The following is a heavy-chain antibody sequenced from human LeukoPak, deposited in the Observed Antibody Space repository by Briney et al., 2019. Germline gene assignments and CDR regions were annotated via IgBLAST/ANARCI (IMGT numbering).Heavy chain of an antibody. CDR2: IYSGGST. Sequence: PGGSLRLSCAASGFTVSSNYMSWVRQAPGKGLEWVSVIYSGGSTYYADSVKGRFTISRDNSKNTLYLQMNSLRAEDTAVYYCARVHHKEMVYFDYWGQGTLVTVSS. V-gene: IGHV3-66*01. CDR1: GFTVSSNY. J-gene: IGHJ4*02. CDR3: ARVHHKEMVYFDY. D-gene: IGHD5-24*01.